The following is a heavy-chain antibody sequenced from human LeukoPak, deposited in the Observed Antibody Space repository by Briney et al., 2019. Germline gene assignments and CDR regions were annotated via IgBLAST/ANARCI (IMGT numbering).Heavy chain of an antibody. J-gene: IGHJ4*02. V-gene: IGHV3-23*01. D-gene: IGHD2-2*01. CDR3: AKIIVVVPAAGSWFDY. CDR1: GFTFNNYA. Sequence: PGGSLRLSCAASGFTFNNYAMNWVRQAPGKGLEWVSVISGNGGSIYYTDSVKGRFTISRDNSKNTLYLQMNSLGAEDTAIYYCAKIIVVVPAAGSWFDYWGQGTLVTVSS. CDR2: ISGNGGSI.